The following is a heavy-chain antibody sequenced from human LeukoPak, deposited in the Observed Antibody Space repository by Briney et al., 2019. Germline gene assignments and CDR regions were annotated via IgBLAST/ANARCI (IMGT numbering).Heavy chain of an antibody. J-gene: IGHJ4*02. Sequence: GESLKISCKGSGYSFTSYWIGWVRQMPGKGLEWMGIMYPGDSDTRYSPSFQGQVTISADKSISTAYLQWSSLKASDTAMYYCARHYPAYYDSSGYDYWGQGTLVTVSS. V-gene: IGHV5-51*01. CDR3: ARHYPAYYDSSGYDY. CDR1: GYSFTSYW. D-gene: IGHD3-22*01. CDR2: MYPGDSDT.